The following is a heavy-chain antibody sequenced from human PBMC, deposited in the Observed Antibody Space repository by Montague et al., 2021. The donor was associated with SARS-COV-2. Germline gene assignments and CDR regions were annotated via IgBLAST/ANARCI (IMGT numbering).Heavy chain of an antibody. CDR1: GDSITSSRYY. J-gene: IGHJ3*01. CDR2: IHYSEAT. CDR3: ARPIHDNSPDRAFDV. D-gene: IGHD3-22*01. Sequence: SETLSLTCTVSGDSITSSRYYWGWIRQPPGKGLEWIGSIHYSEATYYNPSLKSRLTISVDTSKNHFSLKLTSVTASDSAVYYFARPIHDNSPDRAFDVWGQGTMVTVSS. V-gene: IGHV4-39*02.